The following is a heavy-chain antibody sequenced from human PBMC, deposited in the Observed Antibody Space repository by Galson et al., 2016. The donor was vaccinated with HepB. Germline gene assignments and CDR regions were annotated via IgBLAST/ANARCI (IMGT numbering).Heavy chain of an antibody. J-gene: IGHJ4*02. V-gene: IGHV5-10-1*01. CDR1: GFRFTSFW. D-gene: IGHD3-10*01. CDR3: ALEDQYGSGTFY. CDR2: IDPSASYT. Sequence: QSGAEVKKPGESLRISCKGSGFRFTSFWISWVRQMPGKGLEWMGRIDPSASYTNFNPSFQGHVTISADKSISTAYLQWSSLKASDTAMYYCALEDQYGSGTFYWGQGTRVTVSS.